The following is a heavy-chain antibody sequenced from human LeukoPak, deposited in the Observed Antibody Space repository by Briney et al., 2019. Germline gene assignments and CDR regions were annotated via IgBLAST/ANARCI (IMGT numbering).Heavy chain of an antibody. CDR3: ATGPRNDP. D-gene: IGHD1-14*01. CDR1: GYPFTKWE. Sequence: ASVTVSCTTSGYPFTKWEINWVRQAAGQGLEWLGWVHPDNGNTYYAQRFRGRVTISRDTSTTTAYMELSGLRSNDTAVYFCATGPRNDPWGQGTLVTVSS. V-gene: IGHV1-8*03. CDR2: VHPDNGNT. J-gene: IGHJ5*02.